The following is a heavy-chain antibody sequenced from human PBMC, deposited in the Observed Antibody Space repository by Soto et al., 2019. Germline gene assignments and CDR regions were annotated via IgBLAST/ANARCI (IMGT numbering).Heavy chain of an antibody. CDR2: FSLSGTT. J-gene: IGHJ4*02. D-gene: IGHD2-8*02. CDR1: GASITGSSY. CDR3: ARGMTPPGAPAWYYFDS. Sequence: QVQLQESGPGLMKPSETLSLTCTVSGASITGSSYWSWIRQPAGKGLEWIGRFSLSGTTNYNPSLRSRVTMSADVSKNQFSLRLTSVTAADTALYSSARGMTPPGAPAWYYFDSWGQGTLVTVSS. V-gene: IGHV4-4*07.